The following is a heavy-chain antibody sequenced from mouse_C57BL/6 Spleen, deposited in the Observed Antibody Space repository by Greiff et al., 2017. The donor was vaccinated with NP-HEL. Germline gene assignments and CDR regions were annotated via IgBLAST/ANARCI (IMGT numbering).Heavy chain of an antibody. CDR3: ARHLSGGV. CDR2: IDPSDSYT. V-gene: IGHV1-69*01. D-gene: IGHD1-1*02. Sequence: VKLQQPGAELVMPGASVKLSCKASGYTFTSYWMHWVKQRPGQGLEWIGEIDPSDSYTNYNQKFKGKSTLTVDKSSSTAYMQLSSLTSEDSAVYYCARHLSGGVWGTGTTVTVSS. J-gene: IGHJ1*03. CDR1: GYTFTSYW.